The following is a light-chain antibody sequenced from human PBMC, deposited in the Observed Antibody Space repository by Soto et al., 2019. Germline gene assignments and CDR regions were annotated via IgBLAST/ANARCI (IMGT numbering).Light chain of an antibody. CDR1: QSLTSDY. J-gene: IGKJ2*01. CDR2: GAS. CDR3: QQYQTSPPSYT. Sequence: EIVLTQSPGTLSLSPGERATLSCRASQSLTSDYLAWYQQKPGQAPRLLIYGASSRAAGIQDRFSGSGSGTDFTLTISRLETEDFAAYYCQQYQTSPPSYTFGQGTKLEI. V-gene: IGKV3-20*01.